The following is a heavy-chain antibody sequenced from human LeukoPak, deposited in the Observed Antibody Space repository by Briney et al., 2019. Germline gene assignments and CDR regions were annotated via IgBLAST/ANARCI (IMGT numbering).Heavy chain of an antibody. CDR2: ISDYNGNT. D-gene: IGHD2-2*01. CDR1: GYTFTSYG. CDR3: ARVGYQLLFRFDP. V-gene: IGHV1-18*01. Sequence: GASVKVSCKAAGYTFTSYGISGVRQAPGQGLEWMGWISDYNGNTKNAQKLQGRVTMTTDTSTSTAYMELRSLRTDDTAVYYCARVGYQLLFRFDPWGQGTLVTVSS. J-gene: IGHJ5*02.